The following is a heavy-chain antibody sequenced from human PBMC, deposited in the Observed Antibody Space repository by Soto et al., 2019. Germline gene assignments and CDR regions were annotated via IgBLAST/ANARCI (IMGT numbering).Heavy chain of an antibody. V-gene: IGHV3-53*05. Sequence: GVSLRLSCAASGFTVSSNYMSWVRQAPGKGLEWVSVIYSGGSTYYADSVKGRFTISRDNSKNTLYLQMNSLRAEDTAVYYCANLPRYYDSSGPYWGQGTLVTVSS. CDR1: GFTVSSNY. D-gene: IGHD3-22*01. J-gene: IGHJ4*02. CDR3: ANLPRYYDSSGPY. CDR2: IYSGGST.